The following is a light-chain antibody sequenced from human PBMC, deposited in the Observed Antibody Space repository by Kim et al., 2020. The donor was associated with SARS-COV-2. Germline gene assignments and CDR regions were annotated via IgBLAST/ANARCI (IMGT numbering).Light chain of an antibody. Sequence: DIVMTQSPLSSPVALGQPASISCRSSQSIVHSNGNTFLSWLQQRPGQPPRLLIYRISNRFSGVPDRFTGSGAGTDFTLKISRVDAEDVGVFYCMQATQFPKFTFGQGTRLEIK. J-gene: IGKJ5*01. CDR1: QSIVHSNGNTF. CDR2: RIS. V-gene: IGKV2-24*01. CDR3: MQATQFPKFT.